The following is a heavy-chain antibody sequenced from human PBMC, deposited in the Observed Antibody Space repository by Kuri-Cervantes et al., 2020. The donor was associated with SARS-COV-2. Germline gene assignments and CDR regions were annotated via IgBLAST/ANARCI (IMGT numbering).Heavy chain of an antibody. CDR3: ARDRSSNWFSTRVAFDI. J-gene: IGHJ3*02. V-gene: IGHV3-21*01. CDR2: ISSSTSYI. D-gene: IGHD6-13*01. CDR1: GLTFSSYS. Sequence: GESLKIPCEASGLTFSSYSINWVRQAPGKGLEWVSSISSSTSYIYYEDSVKGRFTISRDNAKNSLYLQMNSLRAEDTAIYYCARDRSSNWFSTRVAFDIWGQGTMVTVSS.